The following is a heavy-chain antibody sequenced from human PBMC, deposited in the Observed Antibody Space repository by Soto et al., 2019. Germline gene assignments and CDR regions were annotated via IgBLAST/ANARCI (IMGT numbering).Heavy chain of an antibody. D-gene: IGHD3-10*01. CDR3: ARDRVGRGVVIRGYAMDV. Sequence: VQLVESGGGLVQPGGSLRLSCAASGFPFSAYAMNWVRQAPGKGLEWLSYISSGGNTMYYADSVKGRFTISRDNTKNSLYLQMNSLRAEDTAVYYCARDRVGRGVVIRGYAMDVWGQGTTVTVSS. J-gene: IGHJ6*02. V-gene: IGHV3-48*04. CDR1: GFPFSAYA. CDR2: ISSGGNTM.